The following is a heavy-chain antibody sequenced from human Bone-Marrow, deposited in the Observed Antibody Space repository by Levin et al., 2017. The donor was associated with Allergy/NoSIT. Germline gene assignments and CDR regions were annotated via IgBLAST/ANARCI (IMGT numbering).Heavy chain of an antibody. CDR1: GFTFDDYT. CDR2: ISWDGGSS. J-gene: IGHJ4*02. Sequence: GGSLRLSCAASGFTFDDYTMNWVRQVPGKGLEWVSLISWDGGSSHYADSVKGRFTISRDNSKKSMDLHMNSLSTEDTAVYYCAKNNVDGTSLEFGHWGRGTLVAVS. V-gene: IGHV3-43*01. D-gene: IGHD3-3*01. CDR3: AKNNVDGTSLEFGH.